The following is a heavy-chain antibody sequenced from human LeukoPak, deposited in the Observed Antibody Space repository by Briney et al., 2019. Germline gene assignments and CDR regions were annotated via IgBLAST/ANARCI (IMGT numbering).Heavy chain of an antibody. D-gene: IGHD3/OR15-3a*01. Sequence: SETLSLTCTVSGYSISSDYYWGWIRQPPGKGLEWIGSIYHSGSTYYNPSLKSRVTISVDTSKNQFSLKLRSVTAADTAVYYCARQEIGLRSFDPWGQGTLVTVSS. J-gene: IGHJ5*02. V-gene: IGHV4-38-2*02. CDR2: IYHSGST. CDR1: GYSISSDYY. CDR3: ARQEIGLRSFDP.